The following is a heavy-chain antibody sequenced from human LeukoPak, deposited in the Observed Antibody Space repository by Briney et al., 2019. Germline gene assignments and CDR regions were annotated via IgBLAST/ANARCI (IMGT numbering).Heavy chain of an antibody. J-gene: IGHJ4*02. CDR3: AIFGQQMFDY. Sequence: SETLSLTCAVSGGFISNYYWSWHRQPAGKGLEWIGRIYSSGSTNYNPSLKSRVTMSVDTTKTQFSLRLTSVTAADTAVYYCAIFGQQMFDYWGQGTLVTVSS. D-gene: IGHD6-13*01. V-gene: IGHV4-4*07. CDR2: IYSSGST. CDR1: GGFISNYY.